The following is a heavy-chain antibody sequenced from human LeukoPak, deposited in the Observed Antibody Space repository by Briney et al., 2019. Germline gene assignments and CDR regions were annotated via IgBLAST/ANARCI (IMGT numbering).Heavy chain of an antibody. Sequence: PSETLSLTCTVSGGSISSNYWTWIRQPPGKGLEWIGYIYYSGITNYNPSLKSRVTISVDTSKNQFSLKLSSVTAADTAVYYCVSGVAAAGQLWYFDLWGRGTLVTVSS. CDR2: IYYSGIT. D-gene: IGHD6-13*01. V-gene: IGHV4-59*08. CDR1: GGSISSNY. J-gene: IGHJ2*01. CDR3: VSGVAAAGQLWYFDL.